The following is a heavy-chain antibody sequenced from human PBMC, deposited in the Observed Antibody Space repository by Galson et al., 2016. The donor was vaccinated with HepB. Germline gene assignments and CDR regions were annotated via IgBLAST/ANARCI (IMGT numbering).Heavy chain of an antibody. Sequence: SLRLSCAASEFTFSDYWMKWVRQAPGKGPERVANIKGDGSEINYVDSVKGRFTISRDNAKNSLYLQMNSLRVEDTAVYYCARAGSLGLDSTRYRAYDIWGQGTMVTVSS. J-gene: IGHJ3*02. CDR1: EFTFSDYW. CDR2: IKGDGSEI. D-gene: IGHD2-2*01. CDR3: ARAGSLGLDSTRYRAYDI. V-gene: IGHV3-7*01.